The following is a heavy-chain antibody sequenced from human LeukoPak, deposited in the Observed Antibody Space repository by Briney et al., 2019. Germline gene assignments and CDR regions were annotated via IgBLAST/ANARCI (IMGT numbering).Heavy chain of an antibody. CDR2: ITGSGGVT. CDR3: AKDGLYYDGSTHIYYFDY. CDR1: GFSFSDYA. V-gene: IGHV3-23*01. D-gene: IGHD3-22*01. Sequence: GGSLRLSCAASGFSFSDYAMAWVRQAPGKGREWVSVITGSGGVTHYAGSVKGRFTISRDNSKNTLYLQMNNLRVEDTARYYCAKDGLYYDGSTHIYYFDYWGQGTLVAVSS. J-gene: IGHJ4*02.